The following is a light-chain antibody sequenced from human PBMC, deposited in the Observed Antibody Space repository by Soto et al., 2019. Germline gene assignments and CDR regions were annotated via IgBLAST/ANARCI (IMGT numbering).Light chain of an antibody. CDR2: QAS. Sequence: DIQMTQSPSTLSASVGDRVTTTCRASQSISSWLAWYQQKPGKAPKLLIYQASTLESGVPSRFSGSGSGTKFTLTITSLQPDDFATYYCQQYNSYPVTFGGGTKVAIK. J-gene: IGKJ4*01. CDR1: QSISSW. CDR3: QQYNSYPVT. V-gene: IGKV1-5*03.